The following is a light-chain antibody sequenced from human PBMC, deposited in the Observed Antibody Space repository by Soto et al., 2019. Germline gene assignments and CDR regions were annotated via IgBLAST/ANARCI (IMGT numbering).Light chain of an antibody. CDR1: QGISNY. J-gene: IGKJ1*01. V-gene: IGKV1-27*01. CDR3: QKYNGAPWT. CDR2: AAS. Sequence: DIPMTQSPSSLSASVGDRVTITCRASQGISNYLAWYQQKPGKVPKLLIYAASTLQSGVPSRFSGSGSGTAFTLTISSLQPEDVATYYCQKYNGAPWTFGQGNKVDIE.